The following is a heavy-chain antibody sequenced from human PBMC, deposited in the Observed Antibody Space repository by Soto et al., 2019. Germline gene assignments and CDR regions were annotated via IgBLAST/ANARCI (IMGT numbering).Heavy chain of an antibody. V-gene: IGHV4-59*01. CDR3: ARGWGATPYYFDY. Sequence: SETLSLTCTVSGGSISSYYWSWIRQPPGKGLEWIGYIYYSGSTNYNPSLKSRVTISVDTSKNQFSLKLSSVTAADTAVYYCARGWGATPYYFDYWGQGTLVTVSS. J-gene: IGHJ4*02. D-gene: IGHD1-26*01. CDR1: GGSISSYY. CDR2: IYYSGST.